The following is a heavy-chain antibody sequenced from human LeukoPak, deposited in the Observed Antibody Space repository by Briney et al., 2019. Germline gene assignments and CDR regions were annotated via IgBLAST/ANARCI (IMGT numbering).Heavy chain of an antibody. CDR1: GFTFSDSY. V-gene: IGHV3-11*04. D-gene: IGHD2-2*02. CDR3: ARVYHEAFDY. J-gene: IGHJ4*02. Sequence: GGSLRLSCTASGFTFSDSYMTWIRQAPGKGLEWVSYISSSGSTIKYADSVKGRFTISRDNAKNTLYLQMNSLRAEDTAVYYCARVYHEAFDYWGQGTLVTVSS. CDR2: ISSSGSTI.